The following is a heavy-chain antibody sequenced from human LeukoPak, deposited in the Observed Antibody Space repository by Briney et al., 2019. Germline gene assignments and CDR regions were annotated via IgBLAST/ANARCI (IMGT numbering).Heavy chain of an antibody. CDR3: ARGPPFYDSSGSRDYYFDY. Sequence: SETLSLTCAVYGGSFSGYYWSWIRQPPGKGLDWIGEINHSGSTNYNPSLKSRVTISVDTSKNQFSPKLSSVTAADTAVYYCARGPPFYDSSGSRDYYFDYWGQGTLVTVSS. V-gene: IGHV4-34*01. J-gene: IGHJ4*02. D-gene: IGHD3-22*01. CDR1: GGSFSGYY. CDR2: INHSGST.